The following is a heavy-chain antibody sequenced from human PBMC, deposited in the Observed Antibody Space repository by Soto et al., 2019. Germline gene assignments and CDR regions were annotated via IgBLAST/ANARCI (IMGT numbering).Heavy chain of an antibody. D-gene: IGHD3-10*01. CDR2: IRSTTNYI. CDR3: ARESEDPTTIFAY. CDR1: GVTFTRYS. V-gene: IGHV3-21*06. Sequence: EVQLVESGGGLVKPGGSMRLSCAASGVTFTRYSMNWVRQAPGKGLEWVSAIRSTTNYIYYGASMKGVFTISSGNAKISLDLEMNGLRAEDTAVYYCARESEDPTTIFAYWGQGTLVTVS. J-gene: IGHJ4*02.